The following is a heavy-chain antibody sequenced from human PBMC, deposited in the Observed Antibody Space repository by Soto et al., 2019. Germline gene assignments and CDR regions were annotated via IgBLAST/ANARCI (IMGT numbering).Heavy chain of an antibody. CDR2: IYYSGST. J-gene: IGHJ5*02. V-gene: IGHV4-31*03. Sequence: SETLSLTCTVSGGSISSGSYYWSWIRQHPGKGLEWMGYIYYSGSTYYNPSLKSRVTISVDTSKDQFSLKLSSVTAADTAVYYCARFPTGYSENWFDPWGQGTLVTVSS. CDR3: ARFPTGYSENWFDP. D-gene: IGHD3-9*01. CDR1: GGSISSGSYY.